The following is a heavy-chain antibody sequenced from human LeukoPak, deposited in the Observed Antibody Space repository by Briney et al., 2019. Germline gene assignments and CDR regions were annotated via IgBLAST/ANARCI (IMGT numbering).Heavy chain of an antibody. Sequence: GGSLRLSCAASGFTFITYSINWVRQAPGKGLEWVSSISTNSSYIYYADSVKGRFTISRDNAKNSLYLQMNSLRAEDTAVYYCAELGITMIGGVWSKGTTVTISS. D-gene: IGHD3-10*02. V-gene: IGHV3-21*01. CDR1: GFTFITYS. CDR2: ISTNSSYI. J-gene: IGHJ6*04. CDR3: AELGITMIGGV.